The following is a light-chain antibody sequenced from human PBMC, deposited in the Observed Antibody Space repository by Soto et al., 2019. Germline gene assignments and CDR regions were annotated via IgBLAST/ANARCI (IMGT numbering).Light chain of an antibody. CDR1: SSDVGSYNF. Sequence: QSALTQPASVSGSPGQSITISCTGTSSDVGSYNFVSWYQQHPGKAPKFIIYEVSKRPSGVSNRFSGSKSGTTASLTISGLQAEDEADYYCCSYVDSTSVRFGGGTKLTVL. CDR2: EVS. J-gene: IGLJ2*01. CDR3: CSYVDSTSVR. V-gene: IGLV2-23*02.